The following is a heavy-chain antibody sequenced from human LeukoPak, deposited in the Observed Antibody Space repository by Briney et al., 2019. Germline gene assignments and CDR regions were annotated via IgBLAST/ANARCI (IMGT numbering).Heavy chain of an antibody. D-gene: IGHD2-15*01. CDR2: ISSSGSTI. CDR1: GFTFSRYE. CDR3: AKSPVSSCRGSFCYPFDY. V-gene: IGHV3-48*03. J-gene: IGHJ4*02. Sequence: GGSLRLSCAGSGFTFSRYEMNWVRQAPGKGLEWVSYISSSGSTIYYADSVKGRFTISRDHAKNSLYLQMNTLRAEDTAVYFCAKSPVSSCRGSFCYPFDYWGQGNLVTVSS.